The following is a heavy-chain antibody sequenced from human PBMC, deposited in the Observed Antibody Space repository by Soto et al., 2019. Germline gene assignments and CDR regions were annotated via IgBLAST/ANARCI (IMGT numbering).Heavy chain of an antibody. D-gene: IGHD3-22*01. J-gene: IGHJ3*02. CDR1: GGSISTYY. V-gene: IGHV4-59*01. CDR2: ISDSGST. CDR3: AISYYDSSGLDAFAI. Sequence: QVQLQESGPGLVKPSETLSLTCTVSGGSISTYYWSWIRQPPGKGLEWIAYISDSGSTNYNPSLKNPVTISVDTSKNQFSLKMSSVTAADTAVFYCAISYYDSSGLDAFAIWGQGTMVTVSS.